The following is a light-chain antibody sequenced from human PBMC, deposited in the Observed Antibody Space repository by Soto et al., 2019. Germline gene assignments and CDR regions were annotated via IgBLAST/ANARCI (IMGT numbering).Light chain of an antibody. J-gene: IGKJ5*01. Sequence: EIVLTQSPGTLSLSPGERATLSCRASQSISSSYLAWYQQKPGQAPSLLIYGASSRASGFPNRFSGSGSGTDFTLTISRLEPEDFAVYYCQHYGSSLSITFGQGTRLEIK. CDR1: QSISSSY. V-gene: IGKV3-20*01. CDR3: QHYGSSLSIT. CDR2: GAS.